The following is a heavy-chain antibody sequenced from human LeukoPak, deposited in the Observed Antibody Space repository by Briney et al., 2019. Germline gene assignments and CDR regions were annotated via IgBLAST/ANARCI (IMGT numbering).Heavy chain of an antibody. J-gene: IGHJ3*02. CDR3: AKDFFYESSGTAAFDI. CDR1: GFTFSSYG. D-gene: IGHD3-22*01. Sequence: GGSLRLSCAASGFTFSSYGMHWVRQAPGKGLEWVAVISYDGSNKYYADSVKGRFTISRDNSKNTLYLQMNSLRAEDTAVYYCAKDFFYESSGTAAFDIWGQGTMVTVSS. CDR2: ISYDGSNK. V-gene: IGHV3-30*18.